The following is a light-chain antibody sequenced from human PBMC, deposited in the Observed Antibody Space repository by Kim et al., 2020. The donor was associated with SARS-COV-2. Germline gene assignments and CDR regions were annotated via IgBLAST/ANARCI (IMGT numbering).Light chain of an antibody. CDR2: AAS. J-gene: IGKJ1*01. Sequence: GDRVTITCRASRGITNSLAWYQQKPGKIPKLLVYAASALQSGVPSRFSGSGSGTDFTLTISSLQPDDVATYYCQNYNSAPRTFG. CDR1: RGITNS. V-gene: IGKV1-27*01. CDR3: QNYNSAPRT.